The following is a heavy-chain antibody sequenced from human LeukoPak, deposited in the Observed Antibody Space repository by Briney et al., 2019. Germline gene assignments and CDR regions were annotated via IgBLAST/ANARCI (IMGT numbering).Heavy chain of an antibody. CDR1: GFTFSSYS. D-gene: IGHD6-13*01. V-gene: IGHV3-48*02. J-gene: IGHJ5*02. CDR2: ISGSGDRT. CDR3: ARDARYSSSWYGDGYNWFDP. Sequence: GGSLRLSCAASGFTFSSYSMTWVRQAPGKGLERVSVISGSGDRTRYADSVKGRFTISRDNAKNSLYLQMNSLRDEDTAVYYCARDARYSSSWYGDGYNWFDPWGQGTLVTVSS.